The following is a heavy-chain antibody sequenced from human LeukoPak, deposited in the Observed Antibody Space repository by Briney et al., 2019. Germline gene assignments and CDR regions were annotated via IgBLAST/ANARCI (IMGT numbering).Heavy chain of an antibody. D-gene: IGHD3-22*01. Sequence: EASVKVSCKASGYTFTGYYMHWVRQAPGQRLEWMGWINAGNGNTKYSQKFQGRVTITRDTSASTAYMELSSLRSEDTAVYYCATPDYDSSGYKFDYWGQGTLLTVSS. CDR2: INAGNGNT. V-gene: IGHV1-3*01. CDR1: GYTFTGYY. CDR3: ATPDYDSSGYKFDY. J-gene: IGHJ4*02.